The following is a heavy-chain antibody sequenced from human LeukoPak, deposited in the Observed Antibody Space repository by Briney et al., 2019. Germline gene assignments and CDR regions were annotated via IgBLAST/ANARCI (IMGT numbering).Heavy chain of an antibody. V-gene: IGHV3-33*06. Sequence: GGSLRLSCAASGFTFSSYGMHWVRQAPGKGLEWVAVIWYDGSNKYYADSVKGRFTISRDNSKNTLYLQMNSLRAEDTAVYYCAKEAYYYDSSGHFDYWGQGTLVTVSS. J-gene: IGHJ4*02. D-gene: IGHD3-22*01. CDR3: AKEAYYYDSSGHFDY. CDR1: GFTFSSYG. CDR2: IWYDGSNK.